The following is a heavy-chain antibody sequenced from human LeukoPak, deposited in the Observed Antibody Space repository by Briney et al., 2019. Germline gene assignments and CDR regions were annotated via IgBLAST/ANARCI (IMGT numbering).Heavy chain of an antibody. Sequence: ASLKLSCTASGYTFTSYYMHWVRQAPGQGLEWIGWINTNSGGTNYAQKFQGRVTITRDTAISTAYMELSRLRSGDTAVYYCARGGNDYGDPAVDYWGQGTLVTVSS. CDR3: ARGGNDYGDPAVDY. CDR2: INTNSGGT. V-gene: IGHV1-2*02. J-gene: IGHJ4*02. CDR1: GYTFTSYY. D-gene: IGHD4-17*01.